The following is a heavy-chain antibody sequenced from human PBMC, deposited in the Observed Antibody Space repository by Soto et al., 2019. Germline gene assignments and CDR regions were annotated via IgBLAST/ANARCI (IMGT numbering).Heavy chain of an antibody. Sequence: QVQLVESGGGVVQPGRSLRLSCAASGFMFSNYAMHWVRQAPGKGLEWVAVISYDGSNKYYADSVKDRFTISRDNSKNTLYLQMNSLRTEDTAVYYCAREVEGLDYWGQGTLVTVSS. J-gene: IGHJ4*02. CDR2: ISYDGSNK. CDR3: AREVEGLDY. D-gene: IGHD2-21*01. CDR1: GFMFSNYA. V-gene: IGHV3-30-3*01.